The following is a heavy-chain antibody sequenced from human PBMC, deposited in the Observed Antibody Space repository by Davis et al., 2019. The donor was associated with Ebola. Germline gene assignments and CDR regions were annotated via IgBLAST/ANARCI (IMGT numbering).Heavy chain of an antibody. CDR2: INTNTGNP. Sequence: ASVKVSCKASGYTFTSYAMNWVRQAPGQGLEWMGWINTNTGNPTYAQGFTGRFVFSLDTSVSTAYLQISSLKAEDTAVYYCARDGSRITIFGVEFDPWGQGTTVTVSS. J-gene: IGHJ6*02. CDR3: ARDGSRITIFGVEFDP. V-gene: IGHV7-4-1*02. D-gene: IGHD3-3*01. CDR1: GYTFTSYA.